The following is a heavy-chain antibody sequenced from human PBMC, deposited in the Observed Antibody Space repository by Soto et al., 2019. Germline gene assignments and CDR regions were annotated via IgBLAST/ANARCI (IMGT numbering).Heavy chain of an antibody. CDR2: IIPVTETP. CDR3: ARGNKGPGHYGPGSQGWYGP. CDR1: GGTFISHA. D-gene: IGHD3-10*01. J-gene: IGHJ5*02. V-gene: IGHV1-69*06. Sequence: QVQLVQSGAEVKKPGSSVRVSCKVSGGTFISHAINWLRQAPGQGLEWMGVIIPVTETPNNAEKFQGRVTITADKATTTVYMELSSLTFDDTAVYFCARGNKGPGHYGPGSQGWYGPWGQGNPGHRLL.